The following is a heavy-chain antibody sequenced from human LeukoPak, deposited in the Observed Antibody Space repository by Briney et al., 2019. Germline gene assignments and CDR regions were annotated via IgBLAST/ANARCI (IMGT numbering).Heavy chain of an antibody. CDR1: GYTFTSYG. D-gene: IGHD3-3*01. CDR3: ARVFFGEGYDFWSGTGDY. V-gene: IGHV1-18*01. CDR2: ISAYNGNT. J-gene: IGHJ4*02. Sequence: GASVKVSCKASGYTFTSYGISWVRQAPGQGLEWMGWISAYNGNTNYAQKLQGRVTMTTDTSTSTAYMELRSLRSDDTAVYYCARVFFGEGYDFWSGTGDYWGQGTLVTVSS.